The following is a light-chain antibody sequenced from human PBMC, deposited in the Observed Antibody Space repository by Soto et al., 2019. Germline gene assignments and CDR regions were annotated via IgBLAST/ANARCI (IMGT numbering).Light chain of an antibody. J-gene: IGLJ3*02. CDR3: GTWDSSLSAPV. CDR1: SSNIGNNY. Sequence: QSVLTQPPPVSAAPGQKVTISCSGSSSNIGNNYVSWYQQLPGTAPKLLIYENNKRPSGIPDRFSGSKSGTSATLGITGLQTGDEADYYCGTWDSSLSAPVFGGGTKLTVL. V-gene: IGLV1-51*02. CDR2: ENN.